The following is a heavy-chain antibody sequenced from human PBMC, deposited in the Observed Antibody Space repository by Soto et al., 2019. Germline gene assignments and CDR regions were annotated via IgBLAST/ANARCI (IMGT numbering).Heavy chain of an antibody. CDR2: ISAYNGNT. V-gene: IGHV1-18*01. CDR3: ARDEWPPYRYYYGMDV. Sequence: QVQLVQSGAEVKKPWASVKVSCKASGYTFTSYGISWVRQAPGQGLEWMGWISAYNGNTNYAQKLQGRVTMTTDTSTSTAYMELRSLRSDDTAVYYCARDEWPPYRYYYGMDVWGQGTTVTVSS. CDR1: GYTFTSYG. J-gene: IGHJ6*02. D-gene: IGHD2-8*01.